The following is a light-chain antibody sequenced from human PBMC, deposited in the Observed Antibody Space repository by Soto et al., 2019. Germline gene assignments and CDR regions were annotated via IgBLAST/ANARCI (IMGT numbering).Light chain of an antibody. CDR1: QNIRTS. J-gene: IGKJ2*01. CDR2: AAS. CDR3: QQSSFTGYT. V-gene: IGKV1-39*01. Sequence: DIQMTQSPSSLSASVGDRVTITCRASQNIRTSLNWYQQRPGKVPQLLIYAASSLQSGVSSRFSGSGSGTNFTLTVSSLQPEDFAIYYCQQSSFTGYTFGQGTKVDIK.